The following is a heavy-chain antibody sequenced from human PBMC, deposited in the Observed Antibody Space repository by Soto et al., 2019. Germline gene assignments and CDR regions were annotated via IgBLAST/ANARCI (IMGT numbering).Heavy chain of an antibody. Sequence: ASSVKVSCKASGYTFTSYYMHWVRQAPGQGLEWMGIINPSGGSTSYAQKFQGRVTMTRDTSTSTVYMELSSLRSEDTAVYYCARGGISSSSVYYYGMDVWGQGTTVTVS. J-gene: IGHJ6*02. CDR2: INPSGGST. CDR1: GYTFTSYY. CDR3: ARGGISSSSVYYYGMDV. D-gene: IGHD6-6*01. V-gene: IGHV1-46*01.